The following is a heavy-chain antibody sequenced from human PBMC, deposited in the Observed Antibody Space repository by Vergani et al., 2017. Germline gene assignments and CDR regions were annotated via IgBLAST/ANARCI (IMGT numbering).Heavy chain of an antibody. CDR3: ARDCSSTSCYLKGYGMDV. Sequence: QVQLVESGGGLVKPGGSLRLSCAASGFTFSDYYMSWIRQAPGKGLEWVSYISSSSSYTNYADSVKGRFTISRDNAKNSLYLQMNSLRAEDTAVYYCARDCSSTSCYLKGYGMDVWGQGTMVTVSS. V-gene: IGHV3-11*05. CDR1: GFTFSDYY. D-gene: IGHD2-2*01. CDR2: ISSSSSYT. J-gene: IGHJ6*02.